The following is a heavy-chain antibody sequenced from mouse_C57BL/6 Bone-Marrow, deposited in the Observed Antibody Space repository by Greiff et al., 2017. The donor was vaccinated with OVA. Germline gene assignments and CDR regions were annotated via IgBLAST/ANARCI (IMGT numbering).Heavy chain of an antibody. CDR1: GYTFTSYW. D-gene: IGHD2-4*01. J-gene: IGHJ2*01. V-gene: IGHV1-59*01. CDR2: IDPSDSYT. CDR3: ARGDYDRLFDY. Sequence: QVQLQQPGAELVRPGTSVKLSCKASGYTFTSYWMHWVKQRPGQGLEWIGVIDPSDSYTNYNQKFKGKATLTVDTSSSTAYMQLSSLTSEDSAVYYGARGDYDRLFDYWGQGTTLTVSS.